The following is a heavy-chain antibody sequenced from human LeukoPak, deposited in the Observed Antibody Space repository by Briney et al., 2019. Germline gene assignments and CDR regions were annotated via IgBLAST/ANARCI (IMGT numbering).Heavy chain of an antibody. D-gene: IGHD4-23*01. CDR3: ATVRGGNTRDFDY. CDR2: MSSSSSYI. V-gene: IGHV3-21*01. Sequence: GGSLRLSCAASGFTFSSYTMNWVRQAPGKGLEWVSSMSSSSSYIYYADSVKGRFTISRGNAKNSLYLQMNSLRAEDTAVYYCATVRGGNTRDFDYWGQGTLVTVSS. CDR1: GFTFSSYT. J-gene: IGHJ4*02.